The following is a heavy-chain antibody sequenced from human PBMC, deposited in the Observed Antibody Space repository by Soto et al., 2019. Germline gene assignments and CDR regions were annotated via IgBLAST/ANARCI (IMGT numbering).Heavy chain of an antibody. CDR3: ARDCIPGSGSNWAANRFDP. D-gene: IGHD3-10*01. CDR2: IHYSGST. Sequence: PSETLSLTCTISGGSISNYYWIWIRQPPGKGLEWIGYIHYSGSTNYNPSLKSRFTISRDNSKNTLYLQVNSLRGDDTAVYYCARDCIPGSGSNWAANRFDPWGQGTLVTVSS. CDR1: GGSISNYY. J-gene: IGHJ5*02. V-gene: IGHV4-59*01.